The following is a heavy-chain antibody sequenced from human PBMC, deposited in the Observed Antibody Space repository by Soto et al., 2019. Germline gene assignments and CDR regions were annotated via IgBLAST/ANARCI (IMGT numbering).Heavy chain of an antibody. CDR2: IYPGDSET. CDR1: GYTFSSYW. D-gene: IGHD2-21*01. CDR3: ASLTVQMQVNKMSSLHH. Sequence: GESLKISCQASGYTFSSYWIAWVRQMPGKGLEWVGIIYPGDSETRYSPALQGQVTISADRSTTTAYLQWSSLKASDSGTYYCASLTVQMQVNKMSSLHHWGRGTLVTVSS. V-gene: IGHV5-51*01. J-gene: IGHJ5*02.